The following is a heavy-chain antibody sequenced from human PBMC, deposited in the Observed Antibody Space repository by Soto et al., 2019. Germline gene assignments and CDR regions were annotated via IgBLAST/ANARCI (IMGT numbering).Heavy chain of an antibody. CDR2: IRSKAYGGTT. V-gene: IGHV3-49*03. Sequence: GGSLRLSCTASGFTFGDYAMSWFRQAPGKGLEWVGFIRSKAYGGTTEYAASVKGRFTISRDDSKSIAYLQMNSLKTEDTAVYYCTRELGLLEWLFSGYSGYDPFDYWGQGTLVTVSS. D-gene: IGHD5-12*01. CDR3: TRELGLLEWLFSGYSGYDPFDY. J-gene: IGHJ4*02. CDR1: GFTFGDYA.